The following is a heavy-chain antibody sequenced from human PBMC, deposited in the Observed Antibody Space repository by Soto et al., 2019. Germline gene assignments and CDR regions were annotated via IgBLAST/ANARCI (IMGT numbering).Heavy chain of an antibody. CDR3: ARAYYDILTGYYKSYYGMDV. CDR1: GGSISSYY. J-gene: IGHJ6*02. D-gene: IGHD3-9*01. V-gene: IGHV4-59*12. Sequence: SSETLSLTCTVSGGSISSYYWSWIRQPPGKGLEWIGYIYYSGSTYYNPSLKSRVTISVDTSKNQFSLKLSSVTAADTAVYYCARAYYDILTGYYKSYYGMDVRGQGTTVTLPS. CDR2: IYYSGST.